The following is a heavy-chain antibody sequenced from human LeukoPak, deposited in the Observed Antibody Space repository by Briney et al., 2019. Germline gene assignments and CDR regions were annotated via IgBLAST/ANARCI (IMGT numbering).Heavy chain of an antibody. V-gene: IGHV1-18*01. Sequence: ASVKVSCKASGYTFTSYGISWVRQAPGQGLEWMGWISAYNGNTNYAQKLQGRVTMTTDTSTSTAYMELRSLRSDDTAVYYCARVVWCSSTSCYVDYYYGMDVWGQGTTATVSS. J-gene: IGHJ6*02. D-gene: IGHD2-2*01. CDR2: ISAYNGNT. CDR3: ARVVWCSSTSCYVDYYYGMDV. CDR1: GYTFTSYG.